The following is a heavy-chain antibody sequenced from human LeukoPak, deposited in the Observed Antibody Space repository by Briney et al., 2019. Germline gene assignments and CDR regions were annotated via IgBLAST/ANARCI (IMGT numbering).Heavy chain of an antibody. CDR3: ARDLGSGGDSDF. CDR1: GGSISSYY. J-gene: IGHJ4*02. D-gene: IGHD2-21*01. CDR2: IYSSGST. Sequence: SSETLSLTCTVSGGSISSYYWSWIRQPPGKGLEWIGYIYSSGSTTYNPSLKSRVTMSVDTAKNQFSLKLSSVTAADTAVYYCARDLGSGGDSDFWGQGILVTVSS. V-gene: IGHV4-4*08.